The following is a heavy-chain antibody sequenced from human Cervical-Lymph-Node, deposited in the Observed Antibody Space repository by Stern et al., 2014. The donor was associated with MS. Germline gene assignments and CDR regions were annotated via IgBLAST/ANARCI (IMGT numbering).Heavy chain of an antibody. CDR2: IYYSGTP. V-gene: IGHV4-39*01. D-gene: IGHD2-15*01. Sequence: QVQLVESVPGLVKPSETLSLTCTVSGGSISSSSYYWGWIRQPPGKGLEWSGSIYYSGTPYYTPSLKSRVPIPVDTSKNQFSRKLSSVTAADTAVYYCASGGSFFFDYWGQGTLVTVSS. J-gene: IGHJ4*02. CDR3: ASGGSFFFDY. CDR1: GGSISSSSYY.